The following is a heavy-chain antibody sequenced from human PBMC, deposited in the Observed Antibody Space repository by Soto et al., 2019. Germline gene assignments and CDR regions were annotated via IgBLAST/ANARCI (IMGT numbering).Heavy chain of an antibody. Sequence: QVQLVESGGGVVQPGRSLRLSCAASGFTFSSYGMHWVRQAPGKGLEWVAVISYDGSNKYYADSVKGRFTISRDNSKNTLYLQMNSLRAEDTAVYYCAKLGTSEYSSSSPVDYWGQGTLVTVSS. CDR3: AKLGTSEYSSSSPVDY. V-gene: IGHV3-30*18. D-gene: IGHD6-6*01. CDR2: ISYDGSNK. J-gene: IGHJ4*02. CDR1: GFTFSSYG.